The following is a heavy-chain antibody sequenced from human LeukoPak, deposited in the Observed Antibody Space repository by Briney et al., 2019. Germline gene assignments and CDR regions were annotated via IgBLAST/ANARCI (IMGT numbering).Heavy chain of an antibody. CDR2: IYYSGST. CDR1: GGSVSSGSYY. CDR3: ATHEMATDSFDY. J-gene: IGHJ4*02. Sequence: SETLSLTCTVSGGSVSSGSYYWGWIRQPPGKGLEWIGYIYYSGSTNYNPSLKSRVTISVDTSKNQFSLKLSSVTAADTAVYYCATHEMATDSFDYWGQGTLVTVSS. D-gene: IGHD5-24*01. V-gene: IGHV4-61*01.